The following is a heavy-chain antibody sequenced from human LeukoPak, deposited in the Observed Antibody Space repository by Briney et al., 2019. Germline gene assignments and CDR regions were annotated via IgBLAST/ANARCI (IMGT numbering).Heavy chain of an antibody. Sequence: GGSLRLSCRASGFTVSSHYMSWVRQAPGKGLEWVSSMYSDGTTYYADSVKGRFTISRENSKNTLYLQINSLRVEDTAVYSCAGRAELGRGFEYWGQGTLVTVSS. J-gene: IGHJ4*02. CDR1: GFTVSSHY. CDR2: MYSDGTT. D-gene: IGHD3-16*01. CDR3: AGRAELGRGFEY. V-gene: IGHV3-66*01.